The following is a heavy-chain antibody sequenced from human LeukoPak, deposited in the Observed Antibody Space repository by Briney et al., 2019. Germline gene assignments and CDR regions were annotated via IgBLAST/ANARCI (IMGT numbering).Heavy chain of an antibody. CDR1: GGSFSGYY. Sequence: SETLSLTCAVYGGSFSGYYWSWIRQPPGKGLEWIGEINHSGSTNYNPSLKSRVTISVDTSKNQSSLKLNSVTAADTAVYYCARGRFWGSSSSGYWGQGTLVTVSS. D-gene: IGHD6-6*01. CDR2: INHSGST. V-gene: IGHV4-34*01. CDR3: ARGRFWGSSSSGY. J-gene: IGHJ4*02.